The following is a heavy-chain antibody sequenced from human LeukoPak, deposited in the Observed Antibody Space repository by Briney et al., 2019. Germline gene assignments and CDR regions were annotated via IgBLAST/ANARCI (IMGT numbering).Heavy chain of an antibody. CDR1: GYTFTSYG. CDR2: ISAYNGNT. D-gene: IGHD5-18*01. J-gene: IGHJ3*02. Sequence: ASVKVSCKASGYTFTSYGISWVRHGPGQGLEWMGWISAYNGNTNYAQKLQCRVTMTTDTSMSTAYMELRSLRSDDTAVYYCARDKRPYRYGDAFDIWGQGRMVTVSS. CDR3: ARDKRPYRYGDAFDI. V-gene: IGHV1-18*01.